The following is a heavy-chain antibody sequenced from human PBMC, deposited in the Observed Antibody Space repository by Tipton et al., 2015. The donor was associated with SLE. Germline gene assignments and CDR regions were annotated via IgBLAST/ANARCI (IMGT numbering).Heavy chain of an antibody. J-gene: IGHJ4*02. CDR1: GDSISSGTFY. CDR3: ARMSWYGLTNSGFDY. V-gene: IGHV4-61*02. Sequence: LRLSCTVSGDSISSGTFYWSWIRQPAGKGLEWIGRIYTSGSTNYNPSLKSRVSISMDTSQNQFSLRLTSVTAADTAVYFCARMSWYGLTNSGFDYWGQGSLVTVSS. CDR2: IYTSGST. D-gene: IGHD6-13*01.